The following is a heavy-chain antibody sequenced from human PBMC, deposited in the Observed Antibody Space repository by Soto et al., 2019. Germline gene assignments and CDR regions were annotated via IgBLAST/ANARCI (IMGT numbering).Heavy chain of an antibody. CDR2: IYHSGST. J-gene: IGHJ5*02. CDR1: GGSISSGGYS. CDR3: ARWVPFGWFDP. V-gene: IGHV4-4*02. Sequence: PSETLSLTCAVSGGSISSGGYSWSWVRQPPGKGLEWIGEIYHSGSTNYNPSLKSRVTISVDKSKNQFSPKLSSVTAADTAVYYCARWVPFGWFDPWGQGTLVTVSS. D-gene: IGHD3-10*01.